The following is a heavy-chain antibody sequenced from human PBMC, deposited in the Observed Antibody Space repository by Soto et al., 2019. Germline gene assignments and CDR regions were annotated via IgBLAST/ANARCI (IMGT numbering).Heavy chain of an antibody. D-gene: IGHD3-10*01. CDR2: IYTSGST. J-gene: IGHJ6*02. Sequence: QVQLQESGPGLVKPSETLSLTCTVSGGSISSDYWSWIRQPAGKGLEWIGRIYTSGSTKYNPSLKIRVNMSVDTSKNQFSLKLSSVTAADPAIYSCARLRVGYYYAMDVWGQGTTVTVSS. CDR1: GGSISSDY. V-gene: IGHV4-4*07. CDR3: ARLRVGYYYAMDV.